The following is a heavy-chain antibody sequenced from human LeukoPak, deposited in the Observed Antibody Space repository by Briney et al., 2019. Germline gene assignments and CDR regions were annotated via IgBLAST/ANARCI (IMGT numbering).Heavy chain of an antibody. J-gene: IGHJ5*02. D-gene: IGHD3-16*01. CDR1: GVSISSYY. V-gene: IGHV4-59*01. CDR3: ARTFGRGPRYFDL. Sequence: SETLSLTCNVAGVSISSYYWSWIRQPPGKGLEWIGYIYYSGSTNSNSSLKSRVTTSVDTSKNQFSLKLSSVTAADTAVYYCARTFGRGPRYFDLWGQGTLVTVSS. CDR2: IYYSGST.